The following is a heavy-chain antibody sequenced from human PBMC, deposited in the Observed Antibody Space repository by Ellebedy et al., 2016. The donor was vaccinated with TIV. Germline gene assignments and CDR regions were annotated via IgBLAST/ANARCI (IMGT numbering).Heavy chain of an antibody. Sequence: ASVKVSCKASGYTFTSYSISWVRQAPGQGLEWMGRIRNYAQNLQGRVTMTTDTSTSTAYMELRSLRSDDTAVYYCAKGMGATGFEYWGQGSLVTVSS. J-gene: IGHJ4*02. CDR1: GYTFTSYS. CDR2: IR. V-gene: IGHV1-18*01. CDR3: AKGMGATGFEY. D-gene: IGHD1-26*01.